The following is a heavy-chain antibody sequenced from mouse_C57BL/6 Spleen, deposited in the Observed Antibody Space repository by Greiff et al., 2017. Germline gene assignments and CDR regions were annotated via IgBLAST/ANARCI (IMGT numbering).Heavy chain of an antibody. D-gene: IGHD1-1*01. CDR3: ARSPITTVAFDY. Sequence: QVQLQQSGPELVKPGASVKISCKASGYAFSSSWMNWVKQRPGKGLEWIGRIYPGDGDTNYNGKFKGKATLTADKSSSTAYMQLSSLTSEDSAVYFCARSPITTVAFDYWGQGTTLTVSS. J-gene: IGHJ2*01. V-gene: IGHV1-82*01. CDR1: GYAFSSSW. CDR2: IYPGDGDT.